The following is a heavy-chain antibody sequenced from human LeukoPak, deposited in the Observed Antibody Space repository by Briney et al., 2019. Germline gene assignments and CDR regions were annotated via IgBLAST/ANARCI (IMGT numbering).Heavy chain of an antibody. CDR1: GFTFSSYS. CDR2: ISSLSGTI. D-gene: IGHD3-16*01. J-gene: IGHJ4*02. Sequence: GGSLRLSCAASGFTFSSYSMNWVRQAPGKGLEWVSYISSLSGTIYYADSVKGRFIISRDNAQNSLFLQVNSLRAEDTAVYYCVRDQGGAVSYWGQGTLVTVSS. V-gene: IGHV3-48*01. CDR3: VRDQGGAVSY.